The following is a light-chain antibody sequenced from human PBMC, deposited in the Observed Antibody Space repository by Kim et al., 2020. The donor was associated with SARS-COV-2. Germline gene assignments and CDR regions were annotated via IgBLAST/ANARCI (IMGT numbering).Light chain of an antibody. CDR3: QVWDSSSDNSV. CDR1: NIGSKS. Sequence: SYELTQPPSVSVAPGKTARITCRGNNIGSKSVHWYQQKPGQAPVLVIYYDSDRPSGIPERFSGSNSGNTATLTISRVEAGDEADYYCQVWDSSSDNSVFGGGTQLTVL. CDR2: YDS. J-gene: IGLJ3*02. V-gene: IGLV3-21*04.